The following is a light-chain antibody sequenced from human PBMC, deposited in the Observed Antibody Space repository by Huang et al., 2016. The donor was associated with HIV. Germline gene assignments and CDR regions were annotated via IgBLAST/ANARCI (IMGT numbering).Light chain of an antibody. CDR2: AAS. J-gene: IGKJ1*01. V-gene: IGKV1-39*01. CDR3: QQSYSTPRT. CDR1: QRISSY. Sequence: DIQMTQSPSSLSASVGDRVTITCRASQRISSYLNWYQQKPGKAPKLLIYAASTLQSGVPSRFSGSGSGTDVTLTISSLQPEDFATYYCQQSYSTPRTFGQGTKVEI.